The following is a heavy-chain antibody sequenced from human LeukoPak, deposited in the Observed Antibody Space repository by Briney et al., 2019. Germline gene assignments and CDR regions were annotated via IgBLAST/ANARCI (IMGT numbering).Heavy chain of an antibody. CDR2: ISGSGDST. CDR3: AKPLRYGDDAFHI. CDR1: GFTFSNYA. V-gene: IGHV3-23*01. J-gene: IGHJ3*02. D-gene: IGHD1-1*01. Sequence: GGSLRLSCAASGFTFSNYAMRWVRQAPGKGLEWVSGISGSGDSTYYADSVKGRFTISRDNSKNTVYLQMSSLRAEDTAVYHCAKPLRYGDDAFHIWGQGTMVTVSS.